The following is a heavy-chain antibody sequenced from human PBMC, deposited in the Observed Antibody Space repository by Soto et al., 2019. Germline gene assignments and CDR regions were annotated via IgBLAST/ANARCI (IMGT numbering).Heavy chain of an antibody. V-gene: IGHV1-69*12. CDR3: ARDRRYDSSASGAFDI. CDR2: IIPIFGTA. CDR1: GGTFSSYA. Sequence: QVQLVQSGAEVKKPGSSVKVSCKASGGTFSSYAISWVRQAPGQGLEWMGGIIPIFGTANYAQKFQGRVTITADESTSTADMGLSSLRSEDTAVYYCARDRRYDSSASGAFDIWGQGTMVTVSS. D-gene: IGHD3-22*01. J-gene: IGHJ3*02.